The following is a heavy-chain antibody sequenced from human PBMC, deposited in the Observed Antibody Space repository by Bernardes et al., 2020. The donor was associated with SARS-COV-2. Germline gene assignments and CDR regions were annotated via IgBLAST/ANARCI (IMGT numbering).Heavy chain of an antibody. V-gene: IGHV3-74*01. Sequence: GGSLRLSCAASGFTLSSCWMHWVRQVPGKGLMWVSRINIDGSSTTYADSVKGRFTISRDNAKNTLYLEMNSLRVEDMAVYYCARGGPLWFGELLYDLGYFDLWGRGTLGTVSS. D-gene: IGHD3-10*01. CDR2: INIDGSST. J-gene: IGHJ2*01. CDR1: GFTLSSCW. CDR3: ARGGPLWFGELLYDLGYFDL.